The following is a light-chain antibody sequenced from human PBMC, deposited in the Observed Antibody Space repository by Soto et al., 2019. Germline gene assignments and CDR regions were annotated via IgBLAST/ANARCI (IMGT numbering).Light chain of an antibody. CDR2: DVN. CDR3: CSYTTSSTYV. Sequence: QSALTQPASVSGSPGQSIAISCTGTSSDVGGYNYVSWYQQHPGKVPKLMIYDVNNRPSGVSNRFSGSKSGNTASLTISGLQAEDEADYYCCSYTTSSTYVFGTGTKLTVL. CDR1: SSDVGGYNY. V-gene: IGLV2-14*03. J-gene: IGLJ1*01.